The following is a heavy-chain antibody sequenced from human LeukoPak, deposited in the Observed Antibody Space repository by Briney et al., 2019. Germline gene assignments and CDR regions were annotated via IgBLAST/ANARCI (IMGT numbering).Heavy chain of an antibody. D-gene: IGHD3-22*01. V-gene: IGHV3-21*01. J-gene: IGHJ3*01. Sequence: PGGSLRLSCAASGLTFSDYRLIWVRQAPGKGLEWVSSISSSSSYIIYADSVRGRFTLSRHNPKNSLSLQKNSLRAEHTPVYYCARESRISMILRDMWGEGTMVTVSS. CDR3: ARESRISMILRDM. CDR2: ISSSSSYI. CDR1: GLTFSDYR.